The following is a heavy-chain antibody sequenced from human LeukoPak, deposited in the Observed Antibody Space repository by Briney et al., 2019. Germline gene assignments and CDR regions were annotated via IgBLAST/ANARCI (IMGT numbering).Heavy chain of an antibody. Sequence: SETLSLTCTVSGGSISSYCWSWVRQPAGKGLGWVGYIYFSGSTNYNPSLKSRVTISVDTSKTQFSLKLSSVTAADTAVYYCARDPSRLAAGQVLGAFDIWGQGTMITVSS. CDR1: GGSISSYC. D-gene: IGHD6-13*01. V-gene: IGHV4-59*01. CDR2: IYFSGST. J-gene: IGHJ3*02. CDR3: ARDPSRLAAGQVLGAFDI.